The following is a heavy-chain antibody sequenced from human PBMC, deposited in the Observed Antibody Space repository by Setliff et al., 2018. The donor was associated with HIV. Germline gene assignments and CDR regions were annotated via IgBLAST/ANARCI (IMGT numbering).Heavy chain of an antibody. V-gene: IGHV3-74*01. CDR1: GFTFSSHW. J-gene: IGHJ6*02. CDR3: AKAYYYDSSGYSRYYYYYGMDV. CDR2: INTKGRGI. Sequence: GGSLRLSCEASGFTFSSHWMHWVRQAPGKGLVHVSRINTKGRGITYADSVKGRFTISRDNAKNSLYLQMNSLRAEDMALYYCAKAYYYDSSGYSRYYYYYGMDVWGQGTTVTVSS. D-gene: IGHD3-22*01.